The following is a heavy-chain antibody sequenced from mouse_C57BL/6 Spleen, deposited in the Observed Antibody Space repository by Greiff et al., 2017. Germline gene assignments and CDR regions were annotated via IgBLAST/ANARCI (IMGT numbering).Heavy chain of an antibody. D-gene: IGHD3-1*01. CDR2: ISYDGSN. J-gene: IGHJ1*03. CDR1: GYSITSGYY. Sequence: EVKLMESGPGLVKPSQSLSLTCSVTGYSITSGYYWNWIRQFPGNKLEWMGYISYDGSNNYNPSLKNRISITRDTSKNQFFLKLNSVTTEDTATYYCARQKGVSDWYFDVWGTGTTVTVSS. V-gene: IGHV3-6*01. CDR3: ARQKGVSDWYFDV.